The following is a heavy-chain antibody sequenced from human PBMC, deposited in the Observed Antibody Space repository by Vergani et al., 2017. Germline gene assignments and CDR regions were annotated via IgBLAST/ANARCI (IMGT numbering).Heavy chain of an antibody. CDR1: GFTFDDYA. J-gene: IGHJ6*03. CDR3: AKSATYYYGSGSYPSDYYYMDV. Sequence: EVQLVESGGGLVQPGRSLRLSCAASGFTFDDYAMHWVRQAPGKGLEWVSGISWNSGSIGYADSVKGRFTISRDNAKNSLYLQMNSLRAEDTALYYCAKSATYYYGSGSYPSDYYYMDVWGKGTTVTVSS. V-gene: IGHV3-9*01. CDR2: ISWNSGSI. D-gene: IGHD3-10*01.